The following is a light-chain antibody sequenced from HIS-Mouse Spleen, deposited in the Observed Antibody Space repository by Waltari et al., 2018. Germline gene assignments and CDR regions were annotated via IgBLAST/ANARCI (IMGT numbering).Light chain of an antibody. CDR2: GNS. CDR1: SSNIGAGYD. Sequence: QSVLTQPPSVSGAPGQRVTISCTGSSSNIGAGYDVHWYQQLPGTAPKLPIYGNSNRPAGVPDRFSGSKAGTSASLAIPGLQAEDEADYYCQSYDSSLSGVVFGGGTKLTVL. J-gene: IGLJ2*01. V-gene: IGLV1-40*01. CDR3: QSYDSSLSGVV.